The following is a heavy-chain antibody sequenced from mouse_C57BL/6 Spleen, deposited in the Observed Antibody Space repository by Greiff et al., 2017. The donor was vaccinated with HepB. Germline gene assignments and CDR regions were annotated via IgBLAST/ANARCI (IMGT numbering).Heavy chain of an antibody. V-gene: IGHV1-55*01. CDR2: IYPGSGST. J-gene: IGHJ3*01. CDR1: GYTFTSYW. CDR3: ARLYYSDYGGFAY. D-gene: IGHD2-13*01. Sequence: QVQLQQPGAELVKPGASVKMSCKASGYTFTSYWITWVKQRPGQGLEWIGDIYPGSGSTNYNEKFKSKATLTVDTSSSTAYMQLSSLTSEDSAVYYCARLYYSDYGGFAYWGQGTLVTVSA.